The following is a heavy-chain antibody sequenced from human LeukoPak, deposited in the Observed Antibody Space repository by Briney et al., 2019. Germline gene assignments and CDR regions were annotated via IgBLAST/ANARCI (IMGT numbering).Heavy chain of an antibody. Sequence: AGGSLRLSCAASGFTFSSYAMSWVRQAPGKGLEWVSSISGSGGTTYYADSVKGRFTISRDNSKNTLYLQMNSLRAEDTAVYYCTKGAITMIVVVIGAFDIWGQGTMVTVSS. J-gene: IGHJ3*02. V-gene: IGHV3-23*01. CDR1: GFTFSSYA. CDR2: ISGSGGTT. CDR3: TKGAITMIVVVIGAFDI. D-gene: IGHD3-22*01.